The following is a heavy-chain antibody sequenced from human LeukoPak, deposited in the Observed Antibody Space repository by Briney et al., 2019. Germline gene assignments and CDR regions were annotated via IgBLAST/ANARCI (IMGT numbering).Heavy chain of an antibody. V-gene: IGHV3-9*01. CDR1: GFTFDDYA. J-gene: IGHJ4*02. Sequence: PGRSLRLSCAASGFTFDDYAMHWVRQAPGKGLEWVSGISWNSGSIGYVDSVKGRFTISRDNAKNSLYLQMNSLRSEDTAVYYCARAAVAMIDYWGQGTLVTVSS. D-gene: IGHD6-19*01. CDR2: ISWNSGSI. CDR3: ARAAVAMIDY.